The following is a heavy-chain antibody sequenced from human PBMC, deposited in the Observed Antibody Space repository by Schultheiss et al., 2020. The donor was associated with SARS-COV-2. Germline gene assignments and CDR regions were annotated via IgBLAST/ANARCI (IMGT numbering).Heavy chain of an antibody. CDR1: GGSFSGYY. D-gene: IGHD1-1*01. V-gene: IGHV4-59*08. CDR3: ARHGNGFH. Sequence: SETLSLTCAVYGGSFSGYYWSWIRQPAGKGLEWIGYIYYSGSTNYNPSLKSRVTISVDTSKNQFSLKLSSVTAADTAVYYCARHGNGFHWGQGTLVTVSS. CDR2: IYYSGST. J-gene: IGHJ4*02.